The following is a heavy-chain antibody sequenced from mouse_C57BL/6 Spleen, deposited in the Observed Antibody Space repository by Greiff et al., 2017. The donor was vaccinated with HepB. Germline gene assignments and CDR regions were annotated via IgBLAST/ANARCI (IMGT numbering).Heavy chain of an antibody. V-gene: IGHV1-26*01. D-gene: IGHD2-5*01. Sequence: EVQLQQSGPELVKPGASVKISCKASGYTFTDYYMNWVKQSHGKSLEWIGDINPNNGGTSYNQKFKGKATLTVDKSSSTAYMELRSLTSEDSAVYYCARGDYSTLSYWGQGTTLTVSS. J-gene: IGHJ2*01. CDR3: ARGDYSTLSY. CDR1: GYTFTDYY. CDR2: INPNNGGT.